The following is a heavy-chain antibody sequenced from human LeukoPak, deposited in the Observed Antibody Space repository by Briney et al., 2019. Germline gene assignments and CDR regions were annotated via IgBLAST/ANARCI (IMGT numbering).Heavy chain of an antibody. Sequence: SQTLSLTCTVSGGSISSGDYYWSWIRQPPGKGLEWIGYIYYSGSTYYNPSLKSRVTISVDTSKNQFSLKLSSVTAADTAVYYCARVGATSSGWYYFDYWGQGTLVTVSS. D-gene: IGHD6-13*01. V-gene: IGHV4-30-4*01. CDR1: GGSISSGDYY. CDR2: IYYSGST. J-gene: IGHJ4*02. CDR3: ARVGATSSGWYYFDY.